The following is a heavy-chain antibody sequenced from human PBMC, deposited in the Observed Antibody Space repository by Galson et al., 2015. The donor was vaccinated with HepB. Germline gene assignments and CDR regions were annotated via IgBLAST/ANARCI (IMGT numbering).Heavy chain of an antibody. Sequence: SLRLSCAASGFTFSSYAMHWVRQAPGKGLEWVAVISYDGSNKYYADSVKGRFTISRDNSKNTLYLQMNSLRAEDTAVYYCARSPQDVVVVAATDSRQWFDYWGQGTLVTVSS. V-gene: IGHV3-30*04. CDR3: ARSPQDVVVVAATDSRQWFDY. D-gene: IGHD2-15*01. CDR2: ISYDGSNK. J-gene: IGHJ4*02. CDR1: GFTFSSYA.